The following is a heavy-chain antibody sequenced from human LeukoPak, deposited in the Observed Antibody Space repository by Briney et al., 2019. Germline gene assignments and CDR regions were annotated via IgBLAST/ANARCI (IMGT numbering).Heavy chain of an antibody. Sequence: PSETLSLTCTVSGGSISSSSYYRGWIRQPPGKGLEWIGSIYYSGSTYYNPSLKSRVTISVDTSKNQFSLKLSSVTAADTAVYYCARTGYCSGGSCYVGFDYWGQGTLVTVSS. CDR3: ARTGYCSGGSCYVGFDY. J-gene: IGHJ4*02. CDR2: IYYSGST. V-gene: IGHV4-39*01. CDR1: GGSISSSSYY. D-gene: IGHD2-15*01.